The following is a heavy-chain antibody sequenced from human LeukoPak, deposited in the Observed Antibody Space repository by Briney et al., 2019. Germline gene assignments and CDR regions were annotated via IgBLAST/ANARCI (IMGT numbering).Heavy chain of an antibody. CDR2: IYWNDDK. J-gene: IGHJ4*02. Sequence: ESGPTLVNPTQTLTLTCTFSGFSLRSSGVGVGWIRQPPGKALEWLALIYWNDDKRYRPSLKSGFTITKDTSKNQVVLRMTNMDPGDTGTYYCAHFFNGYFEYWGQGTLVTVSS. V-gene: IGHV2-5*01. CDR3: AHFFNGYFEY. D-gene: IGHD2-8*01. CDR1: GFSLRSSGVG.